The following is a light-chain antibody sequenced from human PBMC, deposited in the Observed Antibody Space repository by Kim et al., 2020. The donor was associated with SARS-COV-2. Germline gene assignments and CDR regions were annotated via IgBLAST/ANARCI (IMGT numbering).Light chain of an antibody. V-gene: IGLV3-19*01. CDR2: GQN. J-gene: IGLJ1*01. Sequence: ALGQTVRITCQGDSLRSHFASWYQQKPGQAPVLVIFGQNHRPSGIPDRFSGAYSGDTASLTIAGAQAEDEADYFCDSRDSSGYHYVFGTGTKVTVL. CDR1: SLRSHF. CDR3: DSRDSSGYHYV.